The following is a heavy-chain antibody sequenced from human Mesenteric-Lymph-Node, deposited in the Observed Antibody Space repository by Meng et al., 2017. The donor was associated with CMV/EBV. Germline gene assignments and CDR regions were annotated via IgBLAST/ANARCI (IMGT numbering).Heavy chain of an antibody. V-gene: IGHV3-48*03. CDR2: ISSSGSTI. J-gene: IGHJ4*02. CDR1: GFTFSSYE. D-gene: IGHD6-13*01. CDR3: ANPNPGIAAAGPH. Sequence: GESLKISCAASGFTFSSYEMNWVRQAPGKGLEWVSYISSSGSTIYYADSVKGRFTISRDNSKNTLYLQMNSLRAEDTAVYYCANPNPGIAAAGPHWGQGTLVTVSS.